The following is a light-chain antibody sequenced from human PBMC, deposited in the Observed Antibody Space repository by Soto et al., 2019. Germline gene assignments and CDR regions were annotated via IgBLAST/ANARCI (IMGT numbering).Light chain of an antibody. J-gene: IGKJ5*01. CDR1: QSVSSY. CDR2: DAS. Sequence: EIVLTQSPATLSFSPGERSTLSCSASQSVSSYLAWYQQKPGQAPRLLIYDASNRATGIPARFSGSGSGTDFTLTISRLEPEDFAVYYCQQYGSSLSITFGQGTRLEIK. V-gene: IGKV3-20*01. CDR3: QQYGSSLSIT.